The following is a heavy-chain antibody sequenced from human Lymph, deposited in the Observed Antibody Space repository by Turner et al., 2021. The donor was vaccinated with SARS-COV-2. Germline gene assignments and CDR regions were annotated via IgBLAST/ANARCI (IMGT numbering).Heavy chain of an antibody. V-gene: IGHV3-33*01. CDR1: GFTFSSHG. Sequence: HVQLVASGVGVVQPGRSLRLSCAASGFTFSSHGMHWVRQAPGKGLEWVAVIWYDGSNKYHADAVKGRLTISRDNSKNTLYLQMNSLRVEDTAVYYCAREGVVGATSGLDYWGQGILVTVS. CDR3: AREGVVGATSGLDY. D-gene: IGHD1-26*01. J-gene: IGHJ4*02. CDR2: IWYDGSNK.